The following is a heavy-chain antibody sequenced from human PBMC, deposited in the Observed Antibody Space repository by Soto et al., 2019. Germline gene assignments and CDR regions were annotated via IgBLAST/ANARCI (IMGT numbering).Heavy chain of an antibody. CDR2: IYYSGRT. V-gene: IGHV4-39*01. J-gene: IGHJ4*02. D-gene: IGHD5-12*01. CDR3: ARQNGYSGYDVEYYFDY. CDR1: GGSVSSSSYY. Sequence: PSETLSLTCTVSGGSVSSSSYYWGWIRQPPGKGLEWIGSIYYSGRTYYNPSLKSRVTISVDTSKNQFSLKLSSVTAADTAVYYCARQNGYSGYDVEYYFDYWGQGTLVTVSS.